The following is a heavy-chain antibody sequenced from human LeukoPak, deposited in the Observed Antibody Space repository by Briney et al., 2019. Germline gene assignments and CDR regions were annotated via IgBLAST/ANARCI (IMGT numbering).Heavy chain of an antibody. D-gene: IGHD4-17*01. CDR2: TRHDGSET. CDR1: AFTFSVYG. J-gene: IGHJ4*02. V-gene: IGHV3-33*01. CDR3: ARETTESTQGPEIVL. Sequence: GGSLRHSCAASAFTFSVYGMHWVGQAPCKGLAWVAVTRHDGSETYYADSVKGRFTISRDNSKNTLYLQMNSLRPEDTAVYYCARETTESTQGPEIVLWGEGTLVSVSS.